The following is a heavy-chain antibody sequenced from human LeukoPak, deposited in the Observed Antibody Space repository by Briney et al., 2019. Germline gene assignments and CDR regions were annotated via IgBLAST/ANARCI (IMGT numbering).Heavy chain of an antibody. Sequence: GSLRLSCAASGFTVSSNYMSWVRQAPGKGLEWVSVIYSGGSTYYADSVKGRFTISRDNSKNMLYLQMNSLRAEDTAVYYCAREGRIAAAGTLDYWGQGTLVTVSS. CDR2: IYSGGST. D-gene: IGHD6-13*01. V-gene: IGHV3-53*01. CDR3: AREGRIAAAGTLDY. J-gene: IGHJ4*02. CDR1: GFTVSSNY.